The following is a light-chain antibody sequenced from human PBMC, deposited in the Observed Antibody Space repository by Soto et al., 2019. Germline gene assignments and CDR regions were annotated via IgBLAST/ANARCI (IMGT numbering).Light chain of an antibody. CDR3: QQYNAWLCT. CDR1: QSVNAN. V-gene: IGKV3-15*01. J-gene: IGKJ1*01. Sequence: EVVMTQSPATLSVSPGERATLSCRASQSVNANLAWYQQKPGQAPRLLIHGASNRATGIPARFSGSGFGTEFILTISSLQSEDFAVYYCQQYNAWLCTFGQGSNVDI. CDR2: GAS.